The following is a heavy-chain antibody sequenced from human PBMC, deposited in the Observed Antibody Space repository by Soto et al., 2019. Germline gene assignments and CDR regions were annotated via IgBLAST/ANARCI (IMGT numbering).Heavy chain of an antibody. D-gene: IGHD3-9*01. J-gene: IGHJ3*02. CDR1: GYTFTSYG. Sequence: ASVKVSCKASGYTFTSYGISWVRQAPGQGLEWMGWISAYNGNTNYAQKLQGRVTMTTDTSTSTAYMELRSLRSDDTAVYFCARPILTGPYDAFDIWGQGTMVTVSS. CDR3: ARPILTGPYDAFDI. V-gene: IGHV1-18*01. CDR2: ISAYNGNT.